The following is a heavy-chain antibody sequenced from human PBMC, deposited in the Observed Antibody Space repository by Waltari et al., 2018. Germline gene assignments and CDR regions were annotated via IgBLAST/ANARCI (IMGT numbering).Heavy chain of an antibody. J-gene: IGHJ4*02. CDR1: GYSISSGYY. V-gene: IGHV4-38-2*02. Sequence: QVQLQESGPGLVKPSETLSLTCTVSGYSISSGYYWGWIRQPPGKGLEWIGSIYHSGSTYYNPSLKSRVTISVDTSKNQFSLKLSSVTDADTAVYYCARGTSSSSCFDYWGQGTLVTVSS. CDR2: IYHSGST. D-gene: IGHD6-13*01. CDR3: ARGTSSSSCFDY.